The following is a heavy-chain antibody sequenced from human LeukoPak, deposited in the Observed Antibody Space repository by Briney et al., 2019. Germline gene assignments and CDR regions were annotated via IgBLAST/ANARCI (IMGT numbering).Heavy chain of an antibody. CDR3: AKYHSLLRYFDY. J-gene: IGHJ4*02. CDR1: GFSFSTYT. D-gene: IGHD3-9*01. V-gene: IGHV3-21*04. CDR2: ISKSSDYI. Sequence: GGSLRLSCAASGFSFSTYTMNWVRQAPGEGLEWVSSISKSSDYIHYADSVKGRFTISRDNSKNTLYLQMNSLRAEDTAVYYCAKYHSLLRYFDYWGQGTLVTVSS.